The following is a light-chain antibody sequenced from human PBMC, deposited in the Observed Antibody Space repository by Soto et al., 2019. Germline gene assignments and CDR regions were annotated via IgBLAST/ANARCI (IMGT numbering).Light chain of an antibody. V-gene: IGKV3-20*01. J-gene: IGKJ2*01. CDR3: HQYGGSPWYT. CDR1: QIISSSY. CDR2: GAS. Sequence: EIVLTQSPGTLSLEVGERATLSCRASQIISSSYLAWYQQRPGQAPKLLIYGASRRATGVPDRFSGSESGTDFTLTISRVEPEDFAVYYCHQYGGSPWYTFGQGTRLEV.